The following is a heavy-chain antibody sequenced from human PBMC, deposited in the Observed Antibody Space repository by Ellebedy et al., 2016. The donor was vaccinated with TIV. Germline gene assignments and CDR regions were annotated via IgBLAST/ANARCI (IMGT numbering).Heavy chain of an antibody. CDR2: IYHSGST. D-gene: IGHD5-12*01. Sequence: SETLSLXCNVSGGTISSTNYCWGWIRQSPEKGLEWIGSIYHSGSTYYNPSLKSRLTISLDTTKNQFSLRLDSVTAADTAVYYCASSPSGYEIPYWGQGTLVTVSS. V-gene: IGHV4-39*07. J-gene: IGHJ4*02. CDR3: ASSPSGYEIPY. CDR1: GGTISSTNYC.